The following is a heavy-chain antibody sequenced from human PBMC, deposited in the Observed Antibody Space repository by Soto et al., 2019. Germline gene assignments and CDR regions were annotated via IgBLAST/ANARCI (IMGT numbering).Heavy chain of an antibody. V-gene: IGHV1-69*01. Sequence: QVQLVQSGAEVKKPGSSVKVSCKASGDSFSSYVTSWVRQAPGQGLEWMGGIIPIFGTANYAEKFQGRVSITADESTSTAYMELRSLRSEDTAVYFCARLTTSGYSPPLDYWGQGTLVTVSS. J-gene: IGHJ4*02. CDR3: ARLTTSGYSPPLDY. CDR1: GDSFSSYV. CDR2: IIPIFGTA. D-gene: IGHD3-22*01.